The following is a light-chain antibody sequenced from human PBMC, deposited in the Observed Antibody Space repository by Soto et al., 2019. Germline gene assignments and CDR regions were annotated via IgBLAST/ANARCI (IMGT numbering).Light chain of an antibody. CDR2: GAS. V-gene: IGKV3-15*01. Sequence: EIVMMQSPAAPSVSTGESATLSCRAGQSVSNNLAWYQQKPGQAPRLLIYGASARATGVPARFSGSGSGTEFTLTISCLQSEDFAVYYCQEYNNWPPWTFGQGTKVDIK. CDR1: QSVSNN. J-gene: IGKJ1*01. CDR3: QEYNNWPPWT.